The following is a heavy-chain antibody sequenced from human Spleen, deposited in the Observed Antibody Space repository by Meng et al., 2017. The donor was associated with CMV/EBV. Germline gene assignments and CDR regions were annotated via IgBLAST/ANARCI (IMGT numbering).Heavy chain of an antibody. CDR3: ARRMDV. Sequence: SLKISCAASGFTFDDYAMHWVRQAPGKGLEWVSGISWNSGSIGYADSVKGRFTISRDNAKNSLYLQMNSLRAEDTAVYYCARRMDVWGQGTTVTVSS. V-gene: IGHV3-9*01. CDR1: GFTFDDYA. J-gene: IGHJ6*02. CDR2: ISWNSGSI.